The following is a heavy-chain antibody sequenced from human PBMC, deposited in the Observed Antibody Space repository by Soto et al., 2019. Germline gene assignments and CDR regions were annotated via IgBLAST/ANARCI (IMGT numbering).Heavy chain of an antibody. D-gene: IGHD3-16*01. CDR1: GFSLNTYGVG. CDR3: ARALGSWGAYYFDY. V-gene: IGHV2-5*02. J-gene: IGHJ4*02. CDR2: IYWDDDK. Sequence: QITLKESGPTLVKPTQTLTLTCTFSGFSLNTYGVGVGWIRQPPGKALEWLALIYWDDDKRYSPSLKSRLTITKDTSKNQVVLTMTNMDHVDTVTYYCARALGSWGAYYFDYWGQGTLVTVSS.